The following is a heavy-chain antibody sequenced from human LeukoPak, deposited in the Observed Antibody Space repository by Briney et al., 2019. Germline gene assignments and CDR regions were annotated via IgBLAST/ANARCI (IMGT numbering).Heavy chain of an antibody. CDR3: ARDYPTSGIVTIFDY. D-gene: IGHD1-1*01. CDR2: ITASGGST. V-gene: IGHV3-23*01. Sequence: PGGSLRLSCAASRFSFSSYGMHWVRQAPGKGLEWVSSITASGGSTYCADSVRGRFTISRDNSKNTLYLQMSSLRAEDTAVYYCARDYPTSGIVTIFDYWGQGTLVTVSS. J-gene: IGHJ4*02. CDR1: RFSFSSYG.